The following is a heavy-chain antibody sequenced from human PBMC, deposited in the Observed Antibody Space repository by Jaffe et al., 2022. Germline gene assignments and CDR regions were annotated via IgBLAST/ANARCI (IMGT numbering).Heavy chain of an antibody. CDR3: QGYSSSWYYFDY. CDR1: GFTFSSYE. Sequence: EVQLVESGGGLVQPGGSLRLSCAASGFTFSSYEMNWVRQAPGKGLEWVSYISSSGSTIYYADSVKGRFTISRDNAKNSLYLQMNSLRAEDTAVYYCQGYSSSWYYFDYWGQGTLVTVSS. CDR2: ISSSGSTI. J-gene: IGHJ4*02. V-gene: IGHV3-48*03. D-gene: IGHD6-13*01.